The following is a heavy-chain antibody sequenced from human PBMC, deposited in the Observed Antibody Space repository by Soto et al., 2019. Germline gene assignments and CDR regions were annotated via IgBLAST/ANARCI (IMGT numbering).Heavy chain of an antibody. J-gene: IGHJ5*02. Sequence: SETLSLTCTVSGVSIVSGDYCCAWIRQPPWSGLEWIGYIYYSGSTYYNPSLKSRVTISVDTSKNQFSLKLSSVTAADSAVYSCARGRPDPYYYDTSGHYYVAWGQGTLVTVSS. V-gene: IGHV4-30-4*01. CDR1: GVSIVSGDYC. D-gene: IGHD3-22*01. CDR2: IYYSGST. CDR3: ARGRPDPYYYDTSGHYYVA.